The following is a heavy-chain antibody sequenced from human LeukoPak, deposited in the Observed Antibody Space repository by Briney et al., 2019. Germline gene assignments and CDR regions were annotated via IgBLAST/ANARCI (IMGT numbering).Heavy chain of an antibody. CDR1: GYSISSGYY. CDR3: ARRTSGWYIDY. J-gene: IGHJ4*02. Sequence: PSETLSLTCAVSGYSISSGYYCGWIRQPPGKGLEWIGSIYHSGSTYYNPSLKSRVTISLDTSMNQFSLKLSSVTAADTAVYYCARRTSGWYIDYWDQGTLVTVSS. V-gene: IGHV4-38-2*01. CDR2: IYHSGST. D-gene: IGHD6-19*01.